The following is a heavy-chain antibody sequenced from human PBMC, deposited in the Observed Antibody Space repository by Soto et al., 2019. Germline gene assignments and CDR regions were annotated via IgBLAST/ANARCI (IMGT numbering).Heavy chain of an antibody. J-gene: IGHJ4*02. Sequence: QVQLQESGPGLVKPSETLSPTCTVSGGSISSYYWSWIRQPPGKGLEWIGYIYYSGSTNYNPSLKSRVTISVDTSKNQFSLKLSSVTAADTAVYYCARHESTVTTAIDYWGQGTLVTVSS. CDR1: GGSISSYY. CDR2: IYYSGST. V-gene: IGHV4-59*08. D-gene: IGHD4-17*01. CDR3: ARHESTVTTAIDY.